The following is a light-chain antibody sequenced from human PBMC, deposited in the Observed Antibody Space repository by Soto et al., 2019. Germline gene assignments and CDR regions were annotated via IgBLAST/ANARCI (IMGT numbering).Light chain of an antibody. Sequence: EILMTQSPAPLSVSPGERATLSCRASQSLSINLGWDQQKPGQAPRLLISRASTRAPDIPARFSGNGSGTEFTLTISSLQSEDSAVYYCQQYNKWPRTFGQGTKVEIK. J-gene: IGKJ1*01. CDR2: RAS. CDR3: QQYNKWPRT. CDR1: QSLSIN. V-gene: IGKV3-15*01.